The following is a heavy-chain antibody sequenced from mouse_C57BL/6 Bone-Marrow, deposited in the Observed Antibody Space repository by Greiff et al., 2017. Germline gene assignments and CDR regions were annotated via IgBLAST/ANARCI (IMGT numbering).Heavy chain of an antibody. J-gene: IGHJ2*01. CDR1: GYTFTSYG. CDR3: ANYYGSSYYFDY. CDR2: IYPRSGNT. Sequence: QVQLQQSGAELARPGASVKLSCKASGYTFTSYGISWVKQRTGQGLEWIGEIYPRSGNTYYNEKFKGKATLTADKSSSTAYMELRSLTSEDSAVYFCANYYGSSYYFDYWSQGTTLTVSS. V-gene: IGHV1-81*01. D-gene: IGHD1-1*01.